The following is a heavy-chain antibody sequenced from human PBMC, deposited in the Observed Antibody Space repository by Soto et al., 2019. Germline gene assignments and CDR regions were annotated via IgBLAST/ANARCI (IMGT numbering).Heavy chain of an antibody. J-gene: IGHJ4*02. D-gene: IGHD3-22*01. CDR3: ARGEYYYDSSGYYFGY. CDR1: GFTFSSYE. V-gene: IGHV3-48*03. CDR2: ISSSGSTI. Sequence: GGSLRLSCAASGFTFSSYEMNWVRQAPGKGLEWVSYISSSGSTIYYADSVKGRFTISRDNAKNSLYLQMNSLRAEDTAVYYCARGEYYYDSSGYYFGYWGKGTLVTVSS.